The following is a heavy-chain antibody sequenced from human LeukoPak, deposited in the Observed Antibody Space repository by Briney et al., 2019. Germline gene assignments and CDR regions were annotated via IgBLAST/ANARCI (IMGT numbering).Heavy chain of an antibody. J-gene: IGHJ4*02. CDR3: AKDQGRGFSSVYYFDY. CDR2: ISYDGSNK. V-gene: IGHV3-30*18. D-gene: IGHD6-25*01. CDR1: GFTFSSYG. Sequence: GGSLRLSCAASGFTFSSYGMHWVRQAPGKGLEWVAVISYDGSNKYYADSVKGRFTISRDNSKNTLYLQMNSLRAEDTAVYYCAKDQGRGFSSVYYFDYWGQGSLVTVSS.